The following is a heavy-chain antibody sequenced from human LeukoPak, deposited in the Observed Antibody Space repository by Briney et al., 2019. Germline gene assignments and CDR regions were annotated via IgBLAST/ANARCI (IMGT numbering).Heavy chain of an antibody. CDR3: AKEWYYDILTGNFDH. CDR1: GFAFSTYG. D-gene: IGHD3-9*01. CDR2: ISGNGGST. J-gene: IGHJ4*02. V-gene: IGHV3-23*01. Sequence: GGSLGLSCAASGFAFSTYGMSWVRQAPGKGLEWVSAISGNGGSTYFADSVKGRFTVSRDNSKSRLFLQMNSLRAEDTAVYYCAKEWYYDILTGNFDHWGQGTLVTVSS.